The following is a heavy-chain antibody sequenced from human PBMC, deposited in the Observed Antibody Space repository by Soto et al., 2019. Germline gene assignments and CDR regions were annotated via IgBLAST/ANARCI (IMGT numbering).Heavy chain of an antibody. D-gene: IGHD3-16*01. CDR3: ARLGAQEIDP. V-gene: IGHV4-30-2*01. J-gene: IGHJ5*02. CDR2: IYHSGST. Sequence: SETLSLTCAVSGGSISSGGYSCNWIRQPPGKGLEWIGYIYHSGSTYYNPSLKSRVTISVDRSKNQFSLKLSSVTAADTAVYYCARLGAQEIDPWGQGTPVTVSS. CDR1: GGSISSGGYS.